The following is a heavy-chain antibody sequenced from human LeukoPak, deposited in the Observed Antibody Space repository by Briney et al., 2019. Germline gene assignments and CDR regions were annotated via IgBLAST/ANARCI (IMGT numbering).Heavy chain of an antibody. CDR1: GFTFSSYG. CDR3: AREYYDILTPEGAFDI. D-gene: IGHD3-9*01. Sequence: GRSLRLSCAASGFTFSSYGMHWVRQAPGKGLQWVAVIWYDGSNKYYADSVKGRFTISRDNSKNTLYLQMNSLRAEDTAVYYCAREYYDILTPEGAFDIWGQGTMVTVSS. V-gene: IGHV3-33*01. CDR2: IWYDGSNK. J-gene: IGHJ3*02.